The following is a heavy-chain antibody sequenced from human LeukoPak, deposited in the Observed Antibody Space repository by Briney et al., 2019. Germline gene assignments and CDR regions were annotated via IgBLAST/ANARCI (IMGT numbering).Heavy chain of an antibody. CDR2: AYHSGST. CDR3: ARGERVPDY. V-gene: IGHV4-38-2*01. J-gene: IGHJ4*02. D-gene: IGHD3-10*01. CDR1: GYSVSSGYY. Sequence: SETLSLTCAVSGYSVSSGYYWGWIRQPPGKGLEWIGSAYHSGSTYYNPSLKSRVTISIHTSENQFSLKLTSVTAADTAVYYCARGERVPDYWGQGTLVTVSS.